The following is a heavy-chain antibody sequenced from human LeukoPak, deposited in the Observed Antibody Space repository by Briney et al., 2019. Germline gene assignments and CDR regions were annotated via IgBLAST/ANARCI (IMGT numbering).Heavy chain of an antibody. Sequence: GGSLRLSCAASGFTFSSYGMHWVRQAPGKGLEWVAVISYDGSNKYYADSVKGRFTISRDNSKNTLYLQMNNLRAEDTAVYYCAKDGGSGWPLDEAFDIWGQGTMVTVSS. CDR2: ISYDGSNK. D-gene: IGHD6-19*01. CDR1: GFTFSSYG. V-gene: IGHV3-30*18. J-gene: IGHJ3*02. CDR3: AKDGGSGWPLDEAFDI.